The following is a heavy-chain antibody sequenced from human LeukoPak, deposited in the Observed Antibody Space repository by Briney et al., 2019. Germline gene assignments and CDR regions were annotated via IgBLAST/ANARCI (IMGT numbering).Heavy chain of an antibody. CDR3: ARSSGHSYGDFDY. CDR2: THHSGST. J-gene: IGHJ4*02. V-gene: IGHV4-59*01. D-gene: IGHD5-18*01. Sequence: PSETLSLTCSVSGASITSNYWSWIRQPPGKGLEWIGYTHHSGSTSYNPSLKSRITISLDTSNNQFSLKLSSVTAADTAVYYCARSSGHSYGDFDYWGQGTLVTVSS. CDR1: GASITSNY.